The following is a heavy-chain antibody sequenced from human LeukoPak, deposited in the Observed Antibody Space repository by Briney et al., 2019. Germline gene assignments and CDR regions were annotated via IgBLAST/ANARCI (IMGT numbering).Heavy chain of an antibody. CDR2: IWYDGSNK. CDR1: GFTFSSYG. J-gene: IGHJ4*02. V-gene: IGHV3-33*01. D-gene: IGHD6-13*01. Sequence: GSLRLSCAASGFTFSSYGMHWVRQAPGKGLEWVAVIWYDGSNKYYADSVKGRFTISRDNSKNTLYLQMNSLRAEDTAVYYCARDSGIAAAVFDYWGQGTLVTVSS. CDR3: ARDSGIAAAVFDY.